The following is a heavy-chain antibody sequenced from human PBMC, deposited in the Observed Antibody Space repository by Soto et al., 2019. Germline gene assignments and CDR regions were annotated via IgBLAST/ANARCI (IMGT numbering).Heavy chain of an antibody. V-gene: IGHV3-21*01. CDR2: ISSSSSYI. J-gene: IGHJ6*02. Sequence: EVQLVESGGGLVKPGGSLRLSCAASGFTFSSYSMNWVRQAPGKGLEWVSSISSSSSYIYYADSVKGRFTISRDNAKNSLYMEMNSLRAEDTAVNYCAKDVYSYGYKYYYYGMDVWGQGTTVTVSS. D-gene: IGHD5-18*01. CDR1: GFTFSSYS. CDR3: AKDVYSYGYKYYYYGMDV.